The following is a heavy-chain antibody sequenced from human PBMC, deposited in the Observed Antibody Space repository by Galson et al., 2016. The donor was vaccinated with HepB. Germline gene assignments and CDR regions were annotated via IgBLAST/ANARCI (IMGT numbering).Heavy chain of an antibody. Sequence: SLRLSCAASGFDFRSYWMHWVRQGPGKGLVWVSRISYDGTRTNYADSVQGRSTISRDNAKNTLYLQMNSLRPEDTAVYYCTRDFPGSHDASDFWGQGTMVTVSS. J-gene: IGHJ3*01. CDR3: TRDFPGSHDASDF. V-gene: IGHV3-74*01. CDR1: GFDFRSYW. CDR2: ISYDGTRT. D-gene: IGHD3-10*01.